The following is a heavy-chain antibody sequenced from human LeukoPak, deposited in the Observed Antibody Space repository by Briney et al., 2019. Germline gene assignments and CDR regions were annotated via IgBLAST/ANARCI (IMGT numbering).Heavy chain of an antibody. Sequence: GASVKVSYQDSGYTFTGYYMHWVRQAPGPGLEWMGWINPNSGGTNYAQKFQGRVTMTRDTSISTAYMELSRLRSDDTAVYYCARGSTLGGGYLFDYWGQGTLVTVSS. D-gene: IGHD1-26*01. J-gene: IGHJ4*02. CDR2: INPNSGGT. V-gene: IGHV1-2*02. CDR3: ARGSTLGGGYLFDY. CDR1: GYTFTGYY.